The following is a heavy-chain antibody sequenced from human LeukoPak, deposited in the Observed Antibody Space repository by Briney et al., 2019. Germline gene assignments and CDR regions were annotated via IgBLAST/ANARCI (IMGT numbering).Heavy chain of an antibody. CDR2: ISGSGGST. CDR1: GFTFSSYS. V-gene: IGHV3-23*01. J-gene: IGHJ6*02. CDR3: AKDILSSWSCYYYYGMDV. D-gene: IGHD6-19*01. Sequence: GGSLRLSCAASGFTFSSYSMSWVRQAPGKGLEWVSAISGSGGSTYYADSVKGRFTISRDNSKNTLYLQMNSLRAEDTAVYYCAKDILSSWSCYYYYGMDVWGQGTTVTVSS.